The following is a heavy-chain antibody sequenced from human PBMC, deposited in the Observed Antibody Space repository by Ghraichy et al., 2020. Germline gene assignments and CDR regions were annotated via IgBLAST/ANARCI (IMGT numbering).Heavy chain of an antibody. CDR1: GCSISSYY. V-gene: IGHV4-59*01. D-gene: IGHD6-6*01. CDR2: IYYSGST. CDR3: ARGSPSPSWWFDP. Sequence: SETLSLTCTVSGCSISSYYWSWIRQPPGKGLEWIGYIYYSGSTNYNPSLKSRVTISVDTYKNKYSRKLSSVTAADTAVYYCARGSPSPSWWFDPWGQGTLVTVSS. J-gene: IGHJ5*02.